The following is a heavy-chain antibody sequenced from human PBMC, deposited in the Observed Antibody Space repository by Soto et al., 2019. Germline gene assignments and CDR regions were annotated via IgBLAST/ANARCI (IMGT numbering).Heavy chain of an antibody. V-gene: IGHV3-30*18. D-gene: IGHD3-10*01. CDR2: ISYDGSNK. J-gene: IGHJ6*02. CDR3: AKIGFGELTYYYYGMDV. CDR1: GFTFSSYG. Sequence: GGSLRLSCAASGFTFSSYGMHWVRQAPGKGLGWVAVISYDGSNKYYADSVKGRFTISRDNSKNTLYLQMNSLRAEDTAVYYCAKIGFGELTYYYYGMDVWGQGTTVTVSS.